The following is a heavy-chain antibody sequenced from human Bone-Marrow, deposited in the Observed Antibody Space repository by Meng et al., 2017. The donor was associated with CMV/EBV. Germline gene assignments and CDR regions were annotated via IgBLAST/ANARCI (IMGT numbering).Heavy chain of an antibody. J-gene: IGHJ4*02. CDR2: IIPILGIA. Sequence: CKDSGGTFSSYTISWVRQAPGQGLEGMGRIIPILGIANYAQKFQGRGTITTDESTSTAYMELSSLRSEDTAVYYCARGQLELASPFDYWGQGTLVTVSS. D-gene: IGHD1-1*01. CDR1: GGTFSSYT. V-gene: IGHV1-69*16. CDR3: ARGQLELASPFDY.